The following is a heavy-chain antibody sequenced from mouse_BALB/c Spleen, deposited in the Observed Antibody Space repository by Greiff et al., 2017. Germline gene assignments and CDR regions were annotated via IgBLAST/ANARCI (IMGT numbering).Heavy chain of an antibody. Sequence: EVKVVESGGGLVQPGGSRKLSCAASGFTFSSFGMHWVRQAPEKGLEWVAYISSGSSTIYYADTVKGRFTISRDNPKNTLFLQMTSLRSEDTAMYYCARCYYGSPAWFAYWGQGTLVTVSA. V-gene: IGHV5-17*02. D-gene: IGHD1-1*01. CDR2: ISSGSSTI. CDR1: GFTFSSFG. J-gene: IGHJ3*01. CDR3: ARCYYGSPAWFAY.